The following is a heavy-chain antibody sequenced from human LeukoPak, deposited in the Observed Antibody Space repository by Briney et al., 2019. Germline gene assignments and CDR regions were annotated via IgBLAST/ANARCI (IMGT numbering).Heavy chain of an antibody. CDR2: IRYDGSNK. Sequence: GGSLRLSCAASGFTFSSYGMHWVRQAPGKGLEWVAFIRYDGSNKYYADSVKGRFTISRDNSKNTLYLQMNSLRAEDTAVYYCAKLFYDYVWGSDRYFPPTVNDYWGQGTLVTVSS. CDR1: GFTFSSYG. CDR3: AKLFYDYVWGSDRYFPPTVNDY. V-gene: IGHV3-30*02. D-gene: IGHD3-16*02. J-gene: IGHJ4*02.